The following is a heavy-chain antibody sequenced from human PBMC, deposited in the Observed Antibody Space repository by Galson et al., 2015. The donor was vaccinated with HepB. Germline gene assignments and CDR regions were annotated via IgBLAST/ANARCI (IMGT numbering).Heavy chain of an antibody. V-gene: IGHV1-46*01. CDR3: ARDLKAVAGTGNWFDP. Sequence: SVKVSCKASGYTFTSHYMHWVRQAPGQGLEWMGIINPSGGSTSYAQKFQGRVTMTRDTSTSTVYMELSSLRSEDTAVYYCARDLKAVAGTGNWFDPWGQGTLVTVSS. CDR1: GYTFTSHY. J-gene: IGHJ5*02. D-gene: IGHD6-19*01. CDR2: INPSGGST.